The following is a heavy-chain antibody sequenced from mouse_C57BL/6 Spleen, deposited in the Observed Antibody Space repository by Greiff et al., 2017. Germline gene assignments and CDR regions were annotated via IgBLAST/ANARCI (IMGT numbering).Heavy chain of an antibody. CDR2: IRNKANGYTT. J-gene: IGHJ2*01. V-gene: IGHV7-3*01. CDR3: ASLYGNGNY. Sequence: EVHLVESGGGLVQPGGSLSLSCAASGFTFTDYYMSWVRQPPGKALEWLGFIRNKANGYTTEYSASVKGRFTISRDNSQSILYLQMNALRAEDSATYYCASLYGNGNYWGQGTTLTVSS. CDR1: GFTFTDYY. D-gene: IGHD2-1*01.